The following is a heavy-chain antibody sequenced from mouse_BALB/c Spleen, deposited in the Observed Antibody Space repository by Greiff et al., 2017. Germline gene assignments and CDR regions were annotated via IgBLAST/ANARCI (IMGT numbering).Heavy chain of an antibody. CDR2: ISSGGGNT. Sequence: EVMLVESGGGLVKPGGSLKLSCAASGFTFSSYTMSWVRQTPEKRLEWVATISSGGGNTYYPDSVKGRFTISRDNAKNNLYLQMSSLRSEDTALYYCARWLLLRNAMDYWGQGTSVTVSS. CDR3: ARWLLLRNAMDY. D-gene: IGHD1-1*01. J-gene: IGHJ4*01. V-gene: IGHV5-9*03. CDR1: GFTFSSYT.